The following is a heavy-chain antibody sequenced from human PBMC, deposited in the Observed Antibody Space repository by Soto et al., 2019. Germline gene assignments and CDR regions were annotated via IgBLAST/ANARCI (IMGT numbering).Heavy chain of an antibody. D-gene: IGHD5-18*01. CDR2: IWFNGSER. J-gene: IGHJ4*02. CDR3: VRGNGYTYGPFEN. CDR1: GFSFENYG. V-gene: IGHV3-33*01. Sequence: GGSLRLSCAASGFSFENYGMHWVRQAPGKGLEWVAAIWFNGSERKYGDSVKGRFTISRDNSKNTVFLQMSSLSAEDTAVYYCVRGNGYTYGPFENWGQGTLVTVSS.